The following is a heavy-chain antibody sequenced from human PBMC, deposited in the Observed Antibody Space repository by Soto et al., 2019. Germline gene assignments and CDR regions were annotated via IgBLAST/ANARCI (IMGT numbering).Heavy chain of an antibody. CDR2: ISYDGSNK. Sequence: QVQLVESGGGVVQPGRSLRLSCAASGFTFSSYGMHWVRQAPGKGLEWVAVISYDGSNKYYADSVKGRFTISRDNSKNTLYLQMNSLRAEDTAVYYCANVDIVVVVAARRRSSQGRHYMDVWGKGTTVTVSS. CDR1: GFTFSSYG. J-gene: IGHJ6*03. D-gene: IGHD2-15*01. CDR3: ANVDIVVVVAARRRSSQGRHYMDV. V-gene: IGHV3-30*18.